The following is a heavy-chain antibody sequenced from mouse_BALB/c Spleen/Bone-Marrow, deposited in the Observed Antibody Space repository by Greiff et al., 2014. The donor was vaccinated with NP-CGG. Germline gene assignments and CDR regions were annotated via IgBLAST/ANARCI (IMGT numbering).Heavy chain of an antibody. CDR3: TRDDGSPFAD. CDR2: IYPSDSYT. J-gene: IGHJ3*01. Sequence: QVQLKESGAELVRPGASVKLSCKASGYTFTSYWINWVKQRPGQGLEWIGNIYPSDSYTNYNQKFKDKATSTVDKSSSTAYMQLSSATSEDSAVYYCTRDDGSPFADWGQGTLVTVSA. CDR1: GYTFTSYW. D-gene: IGHD2-3*01. V-gene: IGHV1-69*02.